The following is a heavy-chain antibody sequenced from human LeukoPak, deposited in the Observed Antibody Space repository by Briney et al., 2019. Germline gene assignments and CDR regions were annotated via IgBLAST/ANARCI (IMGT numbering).Heavy chain of an antibody. CDR3: ARDPRVVVTAIMAFDI. V-gene: IGHV4-59*12. J-gene: IGHJ3*02. CDR1: GGSISSFY. Sequence: SETLSLTCTVSGGSISSFYWSWIRQTPWKVVEWIGYIHHSGSTNYNPSLKSRVTISVDTSKNQFSLKLSSVTAEDTAVYYCARDPRVVVTAIMAFDIWGQGTMVTVSS. CDR2: IHHSGST. D-gene: IGHD2-21*02.